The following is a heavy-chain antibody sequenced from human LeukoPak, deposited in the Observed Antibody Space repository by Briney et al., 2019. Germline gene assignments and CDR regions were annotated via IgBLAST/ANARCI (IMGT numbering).Heavy chain of an antibody. V-gene: IGHV4-59*01. Sequence: PSETLFLTCTVSGGSISSYYWSWIRQPPGKGLEWIGYIYYSGSTNYNPSLKSRVTISVDTSKNQFSLKLSSVTAADTAVYYCARGPDYYYYGMDVWGQGTTVTVSS. CDR2: IYYSGST. CDR3: ARGPDYYYYGMDV. CDR1: GGSISSYY. J-gene: IGHJ6*02.